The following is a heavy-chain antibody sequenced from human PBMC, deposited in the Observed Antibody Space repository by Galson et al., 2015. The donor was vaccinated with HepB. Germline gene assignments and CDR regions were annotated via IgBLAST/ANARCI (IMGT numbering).Heavy chain of an antibody. J-gene: IGHJ4*02. V-gene: IGHV4-59*01. CDR3: AALGGVLESNLEC. Sequence: TLSLTCTVSGGSMKNYHWSWIRQPPGKGLEFIGHMYYNGRSTYNPALKSRVSISVDTSKSQFSLKLTSVTAADTAVYYCAALGGVLESNLECWGRGTLVTVSS. CDR2: MYYNGRS. CDR1: GGSMKNYH. D-gene: IGHD5-24*01.